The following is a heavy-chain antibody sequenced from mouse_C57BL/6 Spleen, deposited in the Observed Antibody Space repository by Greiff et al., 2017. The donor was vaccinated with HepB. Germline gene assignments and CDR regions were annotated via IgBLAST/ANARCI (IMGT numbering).Heavy chain of an antibody. D-gene: IGHD1-1*01. V-gene: IGHV1-54*01. J-gene: IGHJ2*01. CDR3: AGRTTVVATGDY. CDR1: GYAFTNYL. CDR2: INPGSGGT. Sequence: QVQLQQSGAELVRPGTSVKVSCKASGYAFTNYLIEWVKQRPGQGLEWIGVINPGSGGTNYNEKFKGKATLTADKSSSTAYMQLSSLTSEDSAVYFCAGRTTVVATGDYWGQGTTLTVSS.